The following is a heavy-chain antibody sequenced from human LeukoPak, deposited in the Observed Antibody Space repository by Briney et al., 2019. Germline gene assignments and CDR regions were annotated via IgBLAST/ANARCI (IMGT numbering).Heavy chain of an antibody. CDR1: GGSFSGYY. J-gene: IGHJ5*02. V-gene: IGHV4-34*01. CDR2: INHSGST. Sequence: PSETLSLTCAVYGGSFSGYYWSWIRQPPGKGLEWIGEINHSGSTNYNPSLKSRVTISVDTSKNQFSLKLSSVTAADTAIYYCARVREEFVYYYDTRGTNRHWFDPWGQGTLVTVSS. D-gene: IGHD3-22*01. CDR3: ARVREEFVYYYDTRGTNRHWFDP.